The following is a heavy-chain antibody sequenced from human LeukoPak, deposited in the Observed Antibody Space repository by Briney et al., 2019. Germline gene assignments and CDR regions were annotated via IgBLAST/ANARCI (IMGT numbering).Heavy chain of an antibody. D-gene: IGHD3-3*01. CDR3: ARVPTYYDFWSGYSTGNWFDP. Sequence: ASVKVSCKASGYTFTSYGISWVRQAPGQGLEWMGWISAYNGNTNYAQKLQGRVTMTTDTSTSTAYMELRSLRSDDTAVYYCARVPTYYDFWSGYSTGNWFDPWGQGTLVTVSP. CDR2: ISAYNGNT. J-gene: IGHJ5*02. CDR1: GYTFTSYG. V-gene: IGHV1-18*01.